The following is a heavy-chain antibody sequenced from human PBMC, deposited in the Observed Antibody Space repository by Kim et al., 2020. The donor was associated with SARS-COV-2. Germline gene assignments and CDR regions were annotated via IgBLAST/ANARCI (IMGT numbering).Heavy chain of an antibody. CDR3: ARRAQYGGPHDN. J-gene: IGHJ4*02. V-gene: IGHV3-23*01. CDR1: GFTLSSHA. CDR2: ISDSGDNT. Sequence: GGSLRLSCAASGFTLSSHAMSWVRQAPGKGLEWVSTISDSGDNTYYADSVKGRFTISRDNSKNTLYLQMNSLRAEDTALYFCARRAQYGGPHDNWGQGTLISVSS. D-gene: IGHD3-16*01.